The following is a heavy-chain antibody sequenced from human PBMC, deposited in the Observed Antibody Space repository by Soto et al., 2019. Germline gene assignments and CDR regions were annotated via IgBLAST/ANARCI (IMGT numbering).Heavy chain of an antibody. CDR3: AREMVAPENYYYGLDV. V-gene: IGHV3-30-3*01. CDR1: GFTFSTYP. CDR2: ISFDGSAK. Sequence: QVPLVESGGGVVQPGRSLRLSCAASGFTFSTYPMHWVRQAPGKGLEWVAIISFDGSAKYYADSVRGRFTISRDNSHNTLYMDMNSLRPADTAVYYCAREMVAPENYYYGLDVWGQGTTVTVSS. J-gene: IGHJ6*02. D-gene: IGHD2-15*01.